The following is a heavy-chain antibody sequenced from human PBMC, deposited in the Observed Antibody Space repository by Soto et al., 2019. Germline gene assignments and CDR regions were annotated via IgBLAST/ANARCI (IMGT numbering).Heavy chain of an antibody. Sequence: SETLSLTCAVPGDSVSNDNYYWSWIRQPPGKGLEWIGYIYYSGTTNYNSYLKSRLSLSVDMSKNQFSLELASVTAADTAVYFCARSQRGRTAFTFDYWGQGALVTVSS. CDR3: ARSQRGRTAFTFDY. J-gene: IGHJ4*02. V-gene: IGHV4-61*01. D-gene: IGHD3-16*01. CDR1: GDSVSNDNYY. CDR2: IYYSGTT.